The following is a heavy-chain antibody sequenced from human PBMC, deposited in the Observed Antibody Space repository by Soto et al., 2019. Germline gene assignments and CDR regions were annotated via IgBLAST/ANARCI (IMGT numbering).Heavy chain of an antibody. CDR1: GFTFNTYA. CDR3: ARGAITVLRGVDY. V-gene: IGHV3-30*04. CDR2: VSSDGSNK. Sequence: QVHLEESGGGVVHPGRSLRLSCAASGFTFNTYAVHWVRQAPGKGLEWVAVVSSDGSNKYYSDSVKGRFSISRDNSNNTLSLQMNSLRTEDQAVYYCARGAITVLRGVDYWGRGTLVTVSS. D-gene: IGHD3-10*01. J-gene: IGHJ4*02.